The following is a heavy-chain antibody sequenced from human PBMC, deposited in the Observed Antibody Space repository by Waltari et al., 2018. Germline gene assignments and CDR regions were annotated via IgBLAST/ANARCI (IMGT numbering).Heavy chain of an antibody. Sequence: QVQLAQSGSELKKPGASVKISCKASGYTFTDYAINWVRQAPGKGLELMGWITTNAGNPTYAQGLTGLFVFSLDTSVSTAYLQITSLKTEDSAVYYCAREVVPPHTIVVNWFDPWGQGTLVTVSS. D-gene: IGHD2-2*01. CDR3: AREVVPPHTIVVNWFDP. CDR2: ITTNAGNP. CDR1: GYTFTDYA. V-gene: IGHV7-4-1*02. J-gene: IGHJ5*02.